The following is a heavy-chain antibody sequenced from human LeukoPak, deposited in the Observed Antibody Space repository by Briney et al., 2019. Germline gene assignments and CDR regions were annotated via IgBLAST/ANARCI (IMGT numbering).Heavy chain of an antibody. D-gene: IGHD5-18*01. J-gene: IGHJ4*02. CDR3: ARFGRGYSYGSDY. CDR2: RSGNGNTI. V-gene: IGHV3-11*01. Sequence: GGSLRLSCAASGFTFSDFYMSWLRQAPGKGLEWVSYRSGNGNTIYYGDSVKGRFTVSRDNAKNSLYVQMDSLRAEDTAVYYCARFGRGYSYGSDYWGQGTLVTVSS. CDR1: GFTFSDFY.